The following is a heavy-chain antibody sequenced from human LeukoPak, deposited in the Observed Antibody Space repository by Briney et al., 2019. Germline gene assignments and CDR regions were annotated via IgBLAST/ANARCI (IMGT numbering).Heavy chain of an antibody. CDR1: GFTFSSYG. Sequence: GGSLRLSCAASGFTFSSYGMHWVRQAPGKGLEWVAFIRYDGSNKYYADSVKGRFTITRDNPKNTLYLQMNSLRAEDTAVYYCAKDRAFYDSSGYYCDYWGQGTLVTVSS. D-gene: IGHD3-22*01. J-gene: IGHJ4*02. V-gene: IGHV3-30*02. CDR3: AKDRAFYDSSGYYCDY. CDR2: IRYDGSNK.